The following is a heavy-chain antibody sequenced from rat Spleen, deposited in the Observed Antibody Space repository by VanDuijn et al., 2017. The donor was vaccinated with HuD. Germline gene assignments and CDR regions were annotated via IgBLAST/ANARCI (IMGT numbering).Heavy chain of an antibody. Sequence: EVQLVESGGGLIQPGRSLKLSCAASGFTFSDYAMAWVRQAPKKGLEWVATIIYGDSSGHSSTYYRDSVKGRFTISRDNERSTLYLQMFSLRPEDTATYYCARAGYLRDWYFDFWGQGVMVTVSS. V-gene: IGHV5-17*01. CDR3: ARAGYLRDWYFDF. CDR1: GFTFSDYA. D-gene: IGHD2-2*01. J-gene: IGHJ2*01. CDR2: IIYGDSSGHSST.